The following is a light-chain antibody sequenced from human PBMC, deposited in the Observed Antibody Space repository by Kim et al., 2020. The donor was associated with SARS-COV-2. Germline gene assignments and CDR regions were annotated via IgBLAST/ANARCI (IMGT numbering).Light chain of an antibody. V-gene: IGLV6-57*01. CDR3: QSYDSSNQV. Sequence: TVISSCTRSRGSSASNYVQWYQQRPGRSPTTVIYEDNQRPTGVPDRFSGSIDSSANSASLTISGLKTEHEADYYCQSYDSSNQVFGGGTQLTVL. CDR2: EDN. J-gene: IGLJ3*02. CDR1: RGSSASNY.